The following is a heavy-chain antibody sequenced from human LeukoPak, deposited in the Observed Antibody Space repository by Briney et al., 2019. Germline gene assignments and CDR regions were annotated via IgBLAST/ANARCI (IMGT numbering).Heavy chain of an antibody. CDR2: IYYSGST. CDR1: GGSISSSSYY. Sequence: PSETLSLTCTVSGGSISSSSYYWGWIRQPPGKGLEWIGSIYYSGSTYYNPSLKSRVTISVDTSKNQFSLKLSSVTAADTAVYYCARITGTVGHPTFDYWGQGTLVTVSS. D-gene: IGHD1-14*01. V-gene: IGHV4-39*07. CDR3: ARITGTVGHPTFDY. J-gene: IGHJ4*02.